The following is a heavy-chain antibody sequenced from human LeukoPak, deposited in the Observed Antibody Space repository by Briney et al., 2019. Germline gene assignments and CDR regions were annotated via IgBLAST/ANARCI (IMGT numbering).Heavy chain of an antibody. J-gene: IGHJ4*02. D-gene: IGHD4-17*01. CDR3: ARDTDYGDLALDY. Sequence: GGSLRLSCAASGFTFSSYWMSWVRQAPGKGLEWVANIKQDGSEKYYVDSVKGRFTISRGNAKNSLYLQMNSLRAEDTAVYYCARDTDYGDLALDYWGQGTLVTVSS. CDR2: IKQDGSEK. CDR1: GFTFSSYW. V-gene: IGHV3-7*01.